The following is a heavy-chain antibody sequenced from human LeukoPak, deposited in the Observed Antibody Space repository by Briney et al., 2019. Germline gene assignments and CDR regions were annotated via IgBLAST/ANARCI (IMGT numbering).Heavy chain of an antibody. CDR1: GYTFTSYD. CDR2: MNPNSGNT. V-gene: IGHV1-8*01. Sequence: ASVKVSCKASGYTFTSYDINWVRQATGQGLEWMGWMNPNSGNTGYAQKFQGRVTTTRNTSISTAYMELSSLRSEDTAVYYCARVAYCGGDCYNIWGQGTMVTVSS. CDR3: ARVAYCGGDCYNI. J-gene: IGHJ3*02. D-gene: IGHD2-21*02.